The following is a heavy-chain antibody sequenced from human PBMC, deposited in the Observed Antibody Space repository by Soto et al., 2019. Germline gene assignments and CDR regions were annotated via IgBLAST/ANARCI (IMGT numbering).Heavy chain of an antibody. CDR2: IMPIFGSA. CDR1: GGTFSSNT. V-gene: IGHV1-69*13. D-gene: IGHD3-22*01. CDR3: ARQFDSDTTGYYYAY. J-gene: IGHJ4*02. Sequence: SVKVSCKASGGTFSSNTISWVRQAPGQGLEWMGGIMPIFGSANYAQKFQGRVTITADENTRTVYMELSRLRSEDTAVYYCARQFDSDTTGYYYAYWGQGTLVTVSS.